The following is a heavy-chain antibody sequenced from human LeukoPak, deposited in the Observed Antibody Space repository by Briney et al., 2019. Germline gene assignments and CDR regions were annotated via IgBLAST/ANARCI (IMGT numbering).Heavy chain of an antibody. CDR3: ARSSSWYSQGWFDP. CDR2: ISAYNGNT. CDR1: GYTFTSYG. Sequence: ASVKVSCKASGYTFTSYGITWVRQAPGQGLEWMGWISAYNGNTNYAQKLQGRVTMTTNTSTSTAYMELRSLRSDDTAVYYCARSSSWYSQGWFDPWGQGTLVTVSS. D-gene: IGHD6-13*01. V-gene: IGHV1-18*01. J-gene: IGHJ5*02.